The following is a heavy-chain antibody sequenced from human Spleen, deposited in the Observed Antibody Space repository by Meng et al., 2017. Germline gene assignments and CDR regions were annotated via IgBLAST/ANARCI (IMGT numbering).Heavy chain of an antibody. CDR2: INPKSGDT. Sequence: VRWVQAGAEVKKPGASVKVACKPSGYNFPDYYIHWVRRAPGQGLEWMGRINPKSGDTHYAQKFQARVTMTGDTSISTAYMELSGLRSDDTATYYCARDEDISAAGKLFGDYWGQGTLVTVSS. V-gene: IGHV1-2*06. CDR3: ARDEDISAAGKLFGDY. D-gene: IGHD6-25*01. CDR1: GYNFPDYY. J-gene: IGHJ4*02.